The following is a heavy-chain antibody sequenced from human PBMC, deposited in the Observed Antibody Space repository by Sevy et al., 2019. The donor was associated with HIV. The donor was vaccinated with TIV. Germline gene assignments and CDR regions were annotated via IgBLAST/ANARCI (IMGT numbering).Heavy chain of an antibody. CDR2: ISYDGSNK. CDR1: GFTFSSYA. V-gene: IGHV3-30*04. CDR3: ARDIPNIVVVPAAMDV. J-gene: IGHJ6*02. D-gene: IGHD2-2*01. Sequence: GGSLRLSCAASGFTFSSYAMHWVRQAPGKGLEWVAVISYDGSNKYYADSVKGRFTISRDNSKNTLYLQMNSLRAEDTAVYYCARDIPNIVVVPAAMDVWGQWTTVTVSS.